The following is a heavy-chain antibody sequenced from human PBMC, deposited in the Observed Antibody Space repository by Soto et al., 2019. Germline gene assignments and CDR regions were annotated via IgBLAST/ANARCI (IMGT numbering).Heavy chain of an antibody. J-gene: IGHJ2*01. CDR2: IYYTGST. CDR3: VNFIWYFDL. Sequence: QVQLQESGPGLVKPSETLSLTCTVSGGSISSYYWSWIRQPPGKGLEWIGYIYYTGSTNYNPSLKSRVPVSVDTSKDQFSLQLSSVTAADTAVYYCVNFIWYFDLWGRGTLVTVSS. CDR1: GGSISSYY. V-gene: IGHV4-59*01.